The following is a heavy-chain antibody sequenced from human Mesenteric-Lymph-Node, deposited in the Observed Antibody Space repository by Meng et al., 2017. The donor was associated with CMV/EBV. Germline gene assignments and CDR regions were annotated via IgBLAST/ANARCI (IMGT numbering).Heavy chain of an antibody. J-gene: IGHJ6*02. Sequence: SETLSLTCTVSGGSISSSSYYWGWIRQPPGKGLEWIGSIYYSGSTYYNPSLKSRVTISVDTSKNQFSLKMSSVTAADTAVYYCARLYYYAMDVWGQGTTVTVSS. CDR2: IYYSGST. CDR1: GGSISSSSYY. V-gene: IGHV4-39*01. CDR3: ARLYYYAMDV.